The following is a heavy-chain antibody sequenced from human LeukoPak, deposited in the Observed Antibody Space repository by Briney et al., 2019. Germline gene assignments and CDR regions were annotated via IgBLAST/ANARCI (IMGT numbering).Heavy chain of an antibody. CDR1: GFTFSDYH. D-gene: IGHD3-22*01. CDR3: ARVQRTIYYDSSGSYYFYY. V-gene: IGHV3-11*06. J-gene: IGHJ4*02. CDR2: MSSSGTYT. Sequence: GGSLRLSCAASGFTFSDYHMSWIRQAPGKGLEWVSYMSSSGTYTNYADSVKGRFTISRDNAKNSLYLQMNSLRAEDTAVYYCARVQRTIYYDSSGSYYFYYWGQGTLVTVSS.